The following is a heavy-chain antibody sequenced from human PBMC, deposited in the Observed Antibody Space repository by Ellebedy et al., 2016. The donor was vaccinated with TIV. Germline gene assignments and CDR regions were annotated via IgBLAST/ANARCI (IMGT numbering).Heavy chain of an antibody. CDR3: ARRITGTYGDDALDI. Sequence: GESLKISCAASGFTVSYTYMSWVRQAPGKGLEWVSVIHTGGDTYYADSVEGRFTISRDSSKNTLYLQMNSLRAEDTAVYYCARRITGTYGDDALDIWGQGTMVTVSS. CDR1: GFTVSYTY. J-gene: IGHJ3*02. D-gene: IGHD1-20*01. CDR2: IHTGGDT. V-gene: IGHV3-53*01.